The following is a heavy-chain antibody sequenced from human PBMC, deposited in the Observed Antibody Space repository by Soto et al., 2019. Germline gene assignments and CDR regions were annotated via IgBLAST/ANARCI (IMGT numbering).Heavy chain of an antibody. CDR3: ASDRHHSGFED. J-gene: IGHJ4*02. CDR2: ITPMFGIA. CDR1: GGSFSNYA. Sequence: QVHLVQSGAEVKKPGSSVRVSCKASGGSFSNYAVTWVRQAPGQRLEWMGGITPMFGIANYAQKFQGRVTLTADEPTDTAYMELSSLRSDDTATYYCASDRHHSGFEDWGQGTLVTVSS. V-gene: IGHV1-69*01.